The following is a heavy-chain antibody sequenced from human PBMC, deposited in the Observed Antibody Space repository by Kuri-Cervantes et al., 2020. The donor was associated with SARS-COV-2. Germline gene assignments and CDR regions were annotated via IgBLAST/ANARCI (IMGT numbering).Heavy chain of an antibody. J-gene: IGHJ4*02. CDR2: ISYDGSNK. Sequence: LSLTFAASGFTFSSYAMHWVRQAPGKGLEWVAVISYDGSNKYYADSVKGRFTISRDNSKNTLYLQMNSLRAEDTAVYYCATADPRLSAFDYWGQGTLVTVSS. V-gene: IGHV3-30-3*01. CDR3: ATADPRLSAFDY. CDR1: GFTFSSYA. D-gene: IGHD2-15*01.